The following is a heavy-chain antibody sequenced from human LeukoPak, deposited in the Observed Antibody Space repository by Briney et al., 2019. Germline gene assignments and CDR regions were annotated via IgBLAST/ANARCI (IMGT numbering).Heavy chain of an antibody. CDR3: ARDSGGYSYGFPDY. V-gene: IGHV1-69*04. J-gene: IGHJ4*02. D-gene: IGHD5-18*01. Sequence: SVKVSCKASGGTFSSYAISWVRQAPGQGLEWMGRIIPILGIANYAQKFQGRVTITADKSTSTAYMELSSLRSEDTAVYYCARDSGGYSYGFPDYWGQGALVTVSS. CDR1: GGTFSSYA. CDR2: IIPILGIA.